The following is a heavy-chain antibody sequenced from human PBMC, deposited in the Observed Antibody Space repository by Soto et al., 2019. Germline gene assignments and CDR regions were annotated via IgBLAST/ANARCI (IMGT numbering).Heavy chain of an antibody. V-gene: IGHV3-74*01. CDR2: INSDGSST. Sequence: GGSLRLSCAASGFTFSSYWMHWIRQAPGKGLVWVSRINSDGSSTSYADSVKGRFTISRDNAKNTLYLQMNSLRAEDTAVYYCARTYLDYDILTGYPDYWGQGTLVTVSS. CDR1: GFTFSSYW. CDR3: ARTYLDYDILTGYPDY. D-gene: IGHD3-9*01. J-gene: IGHJ4*02.